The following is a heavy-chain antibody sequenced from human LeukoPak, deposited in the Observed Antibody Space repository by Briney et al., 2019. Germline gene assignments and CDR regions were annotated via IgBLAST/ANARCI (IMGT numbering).Heavy chain of an antibody. Sequence: PSESMSLTCAVYGGSFSGYYWSWIRQPPGKGLEWIGEINHSGSTNYNPSLKSRVTISVDTSKNQFSLKLSSVTAADTGVYYCARADDRRPSDYWGQGTLVTVSS. V-gene: IGHV4-34*01. CDR2: INHSGST. J-gene: IGHJ4*02. D-gene: IGHD1-1*01. CDR1: GGSFSGYY. CDR3: ARADDRRPSDY.